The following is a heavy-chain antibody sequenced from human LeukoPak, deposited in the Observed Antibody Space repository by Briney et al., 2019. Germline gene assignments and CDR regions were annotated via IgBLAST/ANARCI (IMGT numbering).Heavy chain of an antibody. Sequence: GGSLRLSCAASGFSFGFYGLHWVRQAPGKGLEWVSGISGSSVSTHYADSVKGRFTISRDNSKNTLYMQMNSLRAEDTAVYHCAKPYCTSTSCPTDYWGQGTLVAVSS. CDR1: GFSFGFYG. V-gene: IGHV3-23*01. J-gene: IGHJ4*02. CDR2: ISGSSVST. CDR3: AKPYCTSTSCPTDY. D-gene: IGHD2-2*01.